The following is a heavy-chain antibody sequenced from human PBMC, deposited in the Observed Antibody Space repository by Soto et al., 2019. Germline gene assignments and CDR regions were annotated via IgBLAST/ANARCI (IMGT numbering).Heavy chain of an antibody. CDR3: VRATLDYYSADYFDN. J-gene: IGHJ4*02. CDR2: MNPNSGNT. CDR1: GYTFTEND. V-gene: IGHV1-8*01. Sequence: ASVKVSCKASGYTFTENDINWVRQATGQGLEWMGWMNPNSGNTGYAQKFQGRVTMTRDNSITTAYMELSSLRSEDTAVYFCVRATLDYYSADYFDNWGQGNLVTVSS. D-gene: IGHD2-21*01.